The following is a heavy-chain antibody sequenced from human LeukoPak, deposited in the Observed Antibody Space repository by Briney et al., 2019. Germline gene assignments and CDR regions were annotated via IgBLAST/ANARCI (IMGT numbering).Heavy chain of an antibody. Sequence: GGSLRLSCAASGFTFSSYSMNWVRQAPGKGLEWVSSISSSSSYIYYADSVKGRFTISRDNAKNSLYLQMNSLRAEDTAVYYCARVDWSGPPGYWGQGTLATVSS. CDR1: GFTFSSYS. D-gene: IGHD3-3*01. CDR2: ISSSSSYI. CDR3: ARVDWSGPPGY. V-gene: IGHV3-21*01. J-gene: IGHJ4*02.